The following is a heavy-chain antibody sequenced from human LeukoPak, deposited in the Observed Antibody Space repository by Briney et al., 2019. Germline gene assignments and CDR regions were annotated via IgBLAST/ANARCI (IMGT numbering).Heavy chain of an antibody. D-gene: IGHD6-19*01. Sequence: GGSLRLSCAASGFTFSKYAMSWVRQAPGKGLEWVSGISGSGGSTDYADSVKGRFTISRDNSKNTLYLQMNSMRVEDTAVYYCARRSGIAVAGAFDYWGQGTLVTVSS. CDR3: ARRSGIAVAGAFDY. CDR1: GFTFSKYA. V-gene: IGHV3-23*01. J-gene: IGHJ4*02. CDR2: ISGSGGST.